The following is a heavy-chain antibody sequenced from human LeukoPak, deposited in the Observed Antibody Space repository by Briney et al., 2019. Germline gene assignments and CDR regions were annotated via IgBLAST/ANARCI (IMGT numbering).Heavy chain of an antibody. V-gene: IGHV4-61*01. J-gene: IGHJ4*02. CDR1: GGSASSGSYH. Sequence: PSETLSLTCSVSGGSASSGSYHWSWIRQPPGKGREWIGYIYYSGSTNYNPSLKSRVTISVDTSKNQFSLKLSSVTAADTAVYYCARSETGYFDWLDYWGQGTLVIVSS. CDR3: ARSETGYFDWLDY. CDR2: IYYSGST. D-gene: IGHD3-9*01.